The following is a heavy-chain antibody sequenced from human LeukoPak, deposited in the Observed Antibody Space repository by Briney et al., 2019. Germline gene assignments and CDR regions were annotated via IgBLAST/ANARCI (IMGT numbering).Heavy chain of an antibody. CDR2: IKQDGSEK. J-gene: IGHJ4*02. CDR3: ARNDYGGNPHTDY. V-gene: IGHV3-7*01. CDR1: GFTFSSYW. D-gene: IGHD4-17*01. Sequence: GGSLRLSCAASGFTFSSYWMSWVRQAPGKGLEWVANIKQDGSEKYYVDSVKGRFTISRDNAENSLYLQMNSLRAEDTAVYYCARNDYGGNPHTDYWGQGTLVTVSS.